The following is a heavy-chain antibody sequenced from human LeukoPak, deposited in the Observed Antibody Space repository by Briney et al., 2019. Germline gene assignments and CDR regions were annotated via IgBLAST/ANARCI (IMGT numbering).Heavy chain of an antibody. D-gene: IGHD6-19*01. CDR1: GFTFSSYA. CDR3: AKMPVSYSSGWPTFDY. J-gene: IGHJ4*02. Sequence: GGSLRLSCAASGFTFSSYAMSWVRQAPGKGLEWVSAISGSGGSTYYADSVKGRFTISRDNSKNTLYLQMNSLRAEDTAIYYCAKMPVSYSSGWPTFDYWGQGSQVTVSP. V-gene: IGHV3-23*01. CDR2: ISGSGGST.